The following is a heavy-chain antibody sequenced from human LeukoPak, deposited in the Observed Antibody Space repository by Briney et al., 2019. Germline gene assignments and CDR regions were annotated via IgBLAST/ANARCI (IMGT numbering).Heavy chain of an antibody. CDR3: AKDIPCSGINCYHLFDY. CDR1: GFTFSTYA. J-gene: IGHJ4*02. Sequence: GGSLRLSCAASGFTFSTYAMSWVRQAPGKGLEWVSTMPGSGSSTYYADSVKGRFTVSRDNSKNTVYLQMNSLRADDTAVYYCAKDIPCSGINCYHLFDYWGQGTLVTVSS. CDR2: MPGSGSST. V-gene: IGHV3-23*01. D-gene: IGHD2-15*01.